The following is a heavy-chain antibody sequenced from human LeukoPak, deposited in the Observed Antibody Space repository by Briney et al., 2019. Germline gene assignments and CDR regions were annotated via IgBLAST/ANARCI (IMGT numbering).Heavy chain of an antibody. CDR3: ARYGSGYDLIDY. CDR1: GFTFNKYG. J-gene: IGHJ4*02. V-gene: IGHV3-30*03. CDR2: ISKDGSDT. Sequence: GGSLRLSCAASGFTFNKYGMHWVRQAPGKGLEWVAVISKDGSDTSYADSVKGRFTIFRDNAKNTLNLQMNSLRAEDTAVYYCARYGSGYDLIDYWGQGTLVTVSS. D-gene: IGHD5-12*01.